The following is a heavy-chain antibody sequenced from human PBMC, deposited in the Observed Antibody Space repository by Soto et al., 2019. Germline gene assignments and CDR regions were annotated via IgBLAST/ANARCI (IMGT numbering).Heavy chain of an antibody. CDR1: GGSISSSNW. CDR3: ARDALRYYYDSSGPFDY. D-gene: IGHD3-22*01. V-gene: IGHV4-4*02. J-gene: IGHJ4*02. Sequence: SETLSLTCAVSGGSISSSNWWNWVRQPPGEGLEWIGEIYHSGSTNYNPSLKSRVTISVDKSKNQFSLKLSSVTAADTAVYYCARDALRYYYDSSGPFDYWGQGTLVTSPQ. CDR2: IYHSGST.